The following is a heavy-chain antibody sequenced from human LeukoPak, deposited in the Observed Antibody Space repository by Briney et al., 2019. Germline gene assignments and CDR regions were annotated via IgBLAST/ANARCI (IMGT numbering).Heavy chain of an antibody. CDR2: IYYSGST. J-gene: IGHJ4*02. CDR1: GGSISSSSYY. D-gene: IGHD2-2*01. Sequence: SETLSLTCTVSGGSISSSSYYWGWIRQPPGKGLEWIGSIYYSGSTYYNPSLKSRVTISVDTPKNQFSLKLSPVTAADTAVYYCARVYCSSTSCYVDYWGQGTLVTVSS. CDR3: ARVYCSSTSCYVDY. V-gene: IGHV4-39*07.